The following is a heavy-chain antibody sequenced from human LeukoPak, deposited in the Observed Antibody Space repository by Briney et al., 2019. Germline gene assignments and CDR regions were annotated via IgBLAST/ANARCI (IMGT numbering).Heavy chain of an antibody. Sequence: PSETLSLTCAVYGGSFSGYYWSWTRQPPGKGLEWIGEINHSGSTNYNPSLKSRVTISVDTSKNQFSLKLSSVTAADTAVYYCARVGYCSSTSCYPNVYGMDVWGQGTTVTVSS. CDR2: INHSGST. CDR1: GGSFSGYY. J-gene: IGHJ6*02. CDR3: ARVGYCSSTSCYPNVYGMDV. D-gene: IGHD2-2*01. V-gene: IGHV4-34*01.